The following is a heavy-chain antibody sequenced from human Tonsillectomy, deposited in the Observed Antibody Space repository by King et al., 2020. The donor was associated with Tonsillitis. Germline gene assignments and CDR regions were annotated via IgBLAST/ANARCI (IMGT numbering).Heavy chain of an antibody. CDR3: AGDYGGIDAFDV. Sequence: VQLVESGGGLVKPGGSLRLSCAASGFIFSDYYMSWIRQAPGKGLEWVSYINSAGDTIYYADSVRGRFTISRDNAKNSLYLQMHGLRAEDTAVYYCAGDYGGIDAFDVWGQGTMVAVSA. CDR1: GFIFSDYY. D-gene: IGHD4-23*01. J-gene: IGHJ3*01. CDR2: INSAGDTI. V-gene: IGHV3-11*01.